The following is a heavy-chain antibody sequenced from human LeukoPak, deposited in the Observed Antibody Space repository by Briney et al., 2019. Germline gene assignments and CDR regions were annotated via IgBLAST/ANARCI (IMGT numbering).Heavy chain of an antibody. Sequence: GGSLRLSCAASGFTFSSYAMSWVRQAPGKGLEWVAYIKKTGSETYYVDSVKGRFTITRDNTRNSLFLQMYSLRAEDTAVYFCAREDGYCSGGNCYSYFDSWGQGTLVTVSA. V-gene: IGHV3-7*01. J-gene: IGHJ4*02. CDR1: GFTFSSYA. D-gene: IGHD2-15*01. CDR2: IKKTGSET. CDR3: AREDGYCSGGNCYSYFDS.